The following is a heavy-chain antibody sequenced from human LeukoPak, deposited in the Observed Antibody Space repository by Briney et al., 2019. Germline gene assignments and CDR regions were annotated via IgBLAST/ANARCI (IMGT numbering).Heavy chain of an antibody. V-gene: IGHV3-30*03. J-gene: IGHJ6*02. CDR2: ISYDGSNK. Sequence: GGSLRLSCAASGFSFTNYGVHWVRQAPGKGLEWVAVISYDGSNKYYADSVKGRFTISRDNSKNTLYLQMNSLRAEDTAVYYCARDSYGMDVWGQGTTVTVSS. CDR1: GFSFTNYG. CDR3: ARDSYGMDV.